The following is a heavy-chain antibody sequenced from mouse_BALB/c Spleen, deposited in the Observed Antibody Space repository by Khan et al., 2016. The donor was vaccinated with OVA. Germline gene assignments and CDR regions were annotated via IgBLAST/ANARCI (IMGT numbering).Heavy chain of an antibody. V-gene: IGHV1-9*01. CDR3: ARMWDYGYGAWFAY. CDR1: GYTFSSYW. CDR2: ILPGSDSP. J-gene: IGHJ3*01. D-gene: IGHD2-2*01. Sequence: VQLKPSGAELMKPGASVKISCKATGYTFSSYWIEWIKTRPGHGLEWIGEILPGSDSPKYNEKFKGQATFSADISSNTVYMQLSSLKSEDSVGYCCARMWDYGYGAWFAYWGQGTLVTVSA.